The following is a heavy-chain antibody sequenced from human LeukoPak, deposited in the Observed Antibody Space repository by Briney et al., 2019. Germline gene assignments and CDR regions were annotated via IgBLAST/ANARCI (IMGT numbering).Heavy chain of an antibody. Sequence: GGSLRLSCAASGFTFSSYAMSWVRQAPGKGLEWVAVIWYDGSNKYYADSVKGRFTISRGNSKNTLYLQMNSLRAEDTAVYYCARDVYSSGPPLGYYYYYGMDVWGQGTTVTVPS. CDR1: GFTFSSYA. CDR3: ARDVYSSGPPLGYYYYYGMDV. D-gene: IGHD6-19*01. V-gene: IGHV3-33*08. CDR2: IWYDGSNK. J-gene: IGHJ6*02.